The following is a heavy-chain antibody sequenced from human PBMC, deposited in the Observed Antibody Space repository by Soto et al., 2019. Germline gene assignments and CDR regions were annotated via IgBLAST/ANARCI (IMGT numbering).Heavy chain of an antibody. V-gene: IGHV1-2*04. CDR3: GRLEGLATISYYFDY. D-gene: IGHD3-9*01. J-gene: IGHJ4*02. CDR1: GYTFTGYY. CDR2: INPNSGGT. Sequence: GASVKVSCKASGYTFTGYYMHWVRQAPGQGLEWMGWINPNSGGTNYAQKFQGWVTMTRDTSISTAYMELSRLRSDDTAVYYCGRLEGLATISYYFDYWGQGALVTVSS.